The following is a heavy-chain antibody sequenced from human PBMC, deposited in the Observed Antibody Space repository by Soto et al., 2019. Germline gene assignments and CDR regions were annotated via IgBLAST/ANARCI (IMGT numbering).Heavy chain of an antibody. D-gene: IGHD3-16*01. CDR1: GGSISSGDYY. J-gene: IGHJ3*02. CDR2: IYNSGST. V-gene: IGHV4-30-4*02. Sequence: SDTLSLTCTVSGGSISSGDYYWNWIRQPPGKGLEWIGFIYNSGSTYYNPSLKSRVTISVDTSKNQFSLKLTSVTAADTAVYYCARNDYDYVWESPGGDAFDIWGQGTLVTVSS. CDR3: ARNDYDYVWESPGGDAFDI.